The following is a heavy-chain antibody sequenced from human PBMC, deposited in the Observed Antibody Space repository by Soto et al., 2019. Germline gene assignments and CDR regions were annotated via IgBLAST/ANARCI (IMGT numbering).Heavy chain of an antibody. Sequence: PGGSLRLSCAASKFTFSNYAMSWVRQAPGKGLQWVSGISGSSGSIDYADSVKGRFTISRDNSKNTLYLQMNSLRAEDTAVYYCAKGIGLRYFGWLLSRGGRGAFDIWGQGTMVTVSS. D-gene: IGHD3-9*01. CDR3: AKGIGLRYFGWLLSRGGRGAFDI. CDR2: ISGSSGSI. V-gene: IGHV3-23*01. J-gene: IGHJ3*02. CDR1: KFTFSNYA.